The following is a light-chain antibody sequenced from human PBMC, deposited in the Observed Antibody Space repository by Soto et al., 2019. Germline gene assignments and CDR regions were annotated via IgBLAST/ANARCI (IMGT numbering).Light chain of an antibody. V-gene: IGKV3-11*01. CDR2: VTS. J-gene: IGKJ1*01. CDR3: QQRQGWPRT. CDR1: QTLSNR. Sequence: IVLTQAQSTLSAFPGERVTLSCRASQTLSNRLAWYQHKPGQAPRLLIYVTSNRATGIPARFSGSGSGTDYTLTISSLESEDSAVYYCQQRQGWPRTLGQGTKVDIK.